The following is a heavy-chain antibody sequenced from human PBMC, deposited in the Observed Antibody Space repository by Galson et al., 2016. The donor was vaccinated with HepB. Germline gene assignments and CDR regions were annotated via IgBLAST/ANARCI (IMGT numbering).Heavy chain of an antibody. D-gene: IGHD3-10*01. CDR2: IIPFFGKT. CDR3: AQGRYYGSGNDY. J-gene: IGHJ4*02. CDR1: GDTFSSYA. Sequence: SVKVSCKASGDTFSSYAINWVRQAPGQGLEWMGGIIPFFGKTNYAQKFQGRVTINADTSTSTAYRELSSLRSGDTAVYYCAQGRYYGSGNDYWGQGTPVTVSS. V-gene: IGHV1-69*06.